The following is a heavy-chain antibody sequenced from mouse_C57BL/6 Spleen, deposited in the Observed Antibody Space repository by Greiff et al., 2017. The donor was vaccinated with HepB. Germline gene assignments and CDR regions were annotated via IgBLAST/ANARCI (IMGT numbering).Heavy chain of an antibody. CDR2: IDPTSGGT. CDR3: ARGYYGTYPPMAY. V-gene: IGHV1-72*01. CDR1: GYTFTSYW. J-gene: IGHJ3*01. D-gene: IGHD1-1*01. Sequence: QVQLQQPGAELVKPGASVKLSCKASGYTFTSYWMHWVKQRPGRGLEWIGRIDPTSGGTKYNEKFKSKATLTVDKLSSTAYMQLSSLTSEVSAVYYSARGYYGTYPPMAYWGQGTLVTVSA.